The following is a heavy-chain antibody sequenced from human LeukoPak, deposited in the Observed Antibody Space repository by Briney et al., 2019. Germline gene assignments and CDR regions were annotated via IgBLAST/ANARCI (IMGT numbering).Heavy chain of an antibody. CDR3: VIDRALCSGGSCYSRWFDP. CDR1: GYSFTDYY. V-gene: IGHV1-2*02. CDR2: INTNSGGT. D-gene: IGHD2-15*01. J-gene: IGHJ5*02. Sequence: GASVKVSCKAFGYSFTDYYMHWARQAPGQGPEWMGWINTNSGGTHYAQKFQDRVTMTRDTSISTAYMELSSVRSDDTAGYYCVIDRALCSGGSCYSRWFDPWGQGTLVTVSS.